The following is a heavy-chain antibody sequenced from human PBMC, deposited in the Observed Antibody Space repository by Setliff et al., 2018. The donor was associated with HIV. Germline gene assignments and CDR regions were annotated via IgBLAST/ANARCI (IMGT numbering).Heavy chain of an antibody. CDR1: GYTFTSYF. J-gene: IGHJ3*02. D-gene: IGHD2-2*01. Sequence: ASVKVSCKAFGYTFTSYFLHWVRQAPGQGLEWLGIIDPNGGATNNAQKLQGRPTVTTDTSTGTLYMELSNLRSDDSAVYYCARAGGGATDQAFDIWGQGTIVTVSS. V-gene: IGHV1-46*01. CDR3: ARAGGGATDQAFDI. CDR2: IDPNGGAT.